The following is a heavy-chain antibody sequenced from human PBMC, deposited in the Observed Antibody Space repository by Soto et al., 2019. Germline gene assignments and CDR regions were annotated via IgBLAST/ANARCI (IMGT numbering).Heavy chain of an antibody. D-gene: IGHD2-15*01. V-gene: IGHV4-59*05. J-gene: IGHJ4*02. CDR3: ARHTPAISISDH. Sequence: SETLSLTCSVYGGSISSYYWSWIRQPPGKGLEWIGSIYYSGSTYYNPSLKSRVTISVDTSKNQFSLKLSSVTAADTAVYYCARHTPAISISDHWGQGTLVTVS. CDR2: IYYSGST. CDR1: GGSISSYY.